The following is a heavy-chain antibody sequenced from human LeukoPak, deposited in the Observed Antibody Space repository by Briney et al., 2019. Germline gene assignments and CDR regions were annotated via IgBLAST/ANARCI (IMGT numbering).Heavy chain of an antibody. CDR2: IYGGGST. CDR3: ARSYYDFWSGYYPPGWFDP. Sequence: PGGSLRLSCAASGFTVSSNYMSWVRQAPGKGLEWVSVIYGGGSTYYADSVKGRFTISRDNSKNTLYLQMNSLRAEDTAVYYCARSYYDFWSGYYPPGWFDPWGQGTLVTVSS. D-gene: IGHD3-3*01. J-gene: IGHJ5*02. V-gene: IGHV3-53*01. CDR1: GFTVSSNY.